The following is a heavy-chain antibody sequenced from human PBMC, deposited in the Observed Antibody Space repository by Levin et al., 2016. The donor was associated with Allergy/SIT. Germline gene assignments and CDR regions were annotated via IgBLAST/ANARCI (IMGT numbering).Heavy chain of an antibody. CDR2: IKYDGSEK. Sequence: GESLKISCAASGFIIDNHWMNWVRQAPGKGLEWVASIKYDGSEKQYVDSVKGRFTVSRDNTKNSLYLQMNSLRAEDTAVYYCARVSDQHYYDGGDYQRAHAFDIWGQGTMVTVSS. V-gene: IGHV3-7*02. J-gene: IGHJ3*02. CDR1: GFIIDNHW. D-gene: IGHD3-22*01. CDR3: ARVSDQHYYDGGDYQRAHAFDI.